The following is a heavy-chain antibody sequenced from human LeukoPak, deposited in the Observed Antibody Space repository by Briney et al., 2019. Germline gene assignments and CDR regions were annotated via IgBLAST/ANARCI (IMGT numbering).Heavy chain of an antibody. J-gene: IGHJ6*04. CDR2: IRSTANGYAT. CDR1: GFTFSSYE. Sequence: GGSLRLSCAASGFTFSSYEMNWVRQAPGKGLEWVGRIRSTANGYATAYAASVKGRFTISRDDSKNTAYLQMDSLKTEDTAVYYCAELGITMIGGVWGKGTTVTISS. V-gene: IGHV3-73*01. CDR3: AELGITMIGGV. D-gene: IGHD3-10*02.